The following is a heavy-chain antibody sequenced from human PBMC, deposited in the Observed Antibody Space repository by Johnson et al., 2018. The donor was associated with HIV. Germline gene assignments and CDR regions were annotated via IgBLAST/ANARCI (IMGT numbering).Heavy chain of an antibody. CDR2: INQDGSDK. J-gene: IGHJ3*02. Sequence: VQLVESGGGLVQPGGSLRLSCAVSGFTFSNHHMTWVRQAPGKGLEWVANINQDGSDKYYVDSVKGRFNISRDNAKNSLFLQMNSLRAEDTAVYYCARPRVSSGRHGAFDIWGQGTMVTVSS. CDR1: GFTFSNHH. D-gene: IGHD3-22*01. V-gene: IGHV3-7*01. CDR3: ARPRVSSGRHGAFDI.